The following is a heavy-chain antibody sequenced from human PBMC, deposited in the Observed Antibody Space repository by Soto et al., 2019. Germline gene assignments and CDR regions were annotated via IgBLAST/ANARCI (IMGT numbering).Heavy chain of an antibody. Sequence: QVQLVQSGAEVKKPGASVKVSCKASGYTFTSSGIGWVRQAPGQGLEWMGWINPENGKTNYAQRLQGRVTLTTDTSTITAYTDLRSLTSDDTALYYCARIRFGITGTKGGYDYWGQGTLVTVSS. D-gene: IGHD1-20*01. CDR2: INPENGKT. J-gene: IGHJ4*02. CDR3: ARIRFGITGTKGGYDY. V-gene: IGHV1-18*01. CDR1: GYTFTSSG.